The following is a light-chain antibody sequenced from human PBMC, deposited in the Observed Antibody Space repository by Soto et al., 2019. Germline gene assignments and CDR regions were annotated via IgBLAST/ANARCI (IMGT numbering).Light chain of an antibody. CDR3: QVWDSSTSHFV. CDR2: RDT. Sequence: SYELTQPLSVSVALGQTASIPCGGNNIGSKNVHWYQQKPGQAPVLVIYRDTYRPSGIPERLSGSNSGNTATLTISRAQAGDGADYYCQVWDSSTSHFVFGTGTKLTVL. V-gene: IGLV3-9*01. J-gene: IGLJ1*01. CDR1: NIGSKN.